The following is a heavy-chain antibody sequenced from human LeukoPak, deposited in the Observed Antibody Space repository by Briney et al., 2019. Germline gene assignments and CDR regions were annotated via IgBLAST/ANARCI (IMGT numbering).Heavy chain of an antibody. V-gene: IGHV1-69*13. CDR1: GGTFSSYA. D-gene: IGHD3-22*01. CDR2: IIPIFGTA. CDR3: ARVPYYYDSSGYPGNAFDY. Sequence: SVKVSCKASGGTFSSYAISWVRQAPGQGLEWMGGIIPIFGTANYAQKFQGRVTITADESTSTAYMELSSLRSEDTAVYYCARVPYYYDSSGYPGNAFDYWGQGTLVTVSS. J-gene: IGHJ4*02.